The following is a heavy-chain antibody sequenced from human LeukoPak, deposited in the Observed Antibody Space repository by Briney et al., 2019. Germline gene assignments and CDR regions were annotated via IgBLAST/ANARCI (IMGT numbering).Heavy chain of an antibody. CDR2: ISGSDGST. J-gene: IGHJ3*02. Sequence: GSLRLSCAASGFTFSNYAMSWVRQAPGKGLEWVSDISGSDGSTYYADSVKGRFTIFRDNSKNTLYLQMNSLSAEDTAVYYCAKSQYYYDDHDAFDIWGQGTMVTVSS. CDR3: AKSQYYYDDHDAFDI. V-gene: IGHV3-23*01. CDR1: GFTFSNYA. D-gene: IGHD3-22*01.